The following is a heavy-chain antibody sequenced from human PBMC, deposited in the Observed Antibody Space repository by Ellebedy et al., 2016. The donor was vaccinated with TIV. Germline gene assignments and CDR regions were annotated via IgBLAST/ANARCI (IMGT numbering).Heavy chain of an antibody. CDR3: ASRAGGATYLDY. V-gene: IGHV3-21*01. CDR2: ISSSSSYI. D-gene: IGHD1-26*01. Sequence: GESLKISXAASGFTFSSYSMNWVRQAPGKGLEWVSSISSSSSYIYYADSVKGRFTISRDNAKNSLYLQMNSLRAEDTAVYYCASRAGGATYLDYWGQGTLVTVSS. J-gene: IGHJ4*02. CDR1: GFTFSSYS.